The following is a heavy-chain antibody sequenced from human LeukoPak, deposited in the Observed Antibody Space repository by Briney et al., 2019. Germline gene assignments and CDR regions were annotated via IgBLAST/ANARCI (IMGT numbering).Heavy chain of an antibody. D-gene: IGHD1-14*01. V-gene: IGHV3-21*01. CDR1: GFTFSSYA. J-gene: IGHJ4*02. CDR3: ATYRQSSFDD. CDR2: IGSYNEYI. Sequence: SGGSLRLSCAASGFTFSSYAMTWVRQAPGKGLEWVSSIGSYNEYIHYADSVKGRFTISRDDAKNSLYLQMNSLRVEDTAVYYCATYRQSSFDDWGQGTLVTVSS.